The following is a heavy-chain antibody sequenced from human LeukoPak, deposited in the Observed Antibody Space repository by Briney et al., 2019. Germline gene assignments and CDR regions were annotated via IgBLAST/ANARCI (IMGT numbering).Heavy chain of an antibody. CDR2: INGDGSGT. CDR1: GFTFSTYW. J-gene: IGHJ2*01. D-gene: IGHD1-26*01. CDR3: ARTFYSGSSFDL. V-gene: IGHV3-74*01. Sequence: PGGSLRLSCAASGFTFSTYWMHWVRQAPGKGLVWVSRINGDGSGTDYADSVKGRFTVSRDNPETTLYLQMNSLRAKDTAVYYCARTFYSGSSFDLWGRGTLVTVSS.